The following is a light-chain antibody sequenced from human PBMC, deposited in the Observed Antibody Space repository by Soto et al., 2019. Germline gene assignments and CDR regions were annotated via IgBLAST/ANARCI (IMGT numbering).Light chain of an antibody. Sequence: DIQMTQSPSTLSASVGDRVTITCRASQSISNWLAWYQQKPGKAPEVLIYKASTLQSGVPSRFSGRGTGTEFTLTINRLQPDDFATYYCQQYNRYPITFGQGTRLEIK. CDR3: QQYNRYPIT. CDR2: KAS. J-gene: IGKJ5*01. V-gene: IGKV1-5*03. CDR1: QSISNW.